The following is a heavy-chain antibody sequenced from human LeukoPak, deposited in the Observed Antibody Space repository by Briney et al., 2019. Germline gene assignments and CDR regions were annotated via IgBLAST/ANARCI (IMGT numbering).Heavy chain of an antibody. D-gene: IGHD6-13*01. J-gene: IGHJ6*03. CDR2: MNPNSGNT. V-gene: IGHV1-8*02. Sequence: ASVKVSCKASGGTFSSYAISWVRQATGQGLEWMGWMNPNSGNTGYAQKFQGRVTMTRNTSISTAYMELSSLRSEDTAVYYCARKGGEGSWYLPGYYYYYMDVWGKGTTVTISS. CDR3: ARKGGEGSWYLPGYYYYYMDV. CDR1: GGTFSSYA.